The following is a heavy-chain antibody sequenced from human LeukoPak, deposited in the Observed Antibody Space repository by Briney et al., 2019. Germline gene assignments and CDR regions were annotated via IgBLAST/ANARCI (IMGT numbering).Heavy chain of an antibody. V-gene: IGHV3-48*04. D-gene: IGHD2-2*01. CDR3: AKDAGVVVPAAMLY. J-gene: IGHJ4*01. CDR1: GFTFIDYT. Sequence: GGSLRLSCAASGFTFIDYTMNWVRQAPGKGLEWVSYISSSGSTIYYADSVKGRFTISRDNAKNTLYLQMNSLRAEDTAVYYCAKDAGVVVPAAMLYWGQGTLVTVSS. CDR2: ISSSGSTI.